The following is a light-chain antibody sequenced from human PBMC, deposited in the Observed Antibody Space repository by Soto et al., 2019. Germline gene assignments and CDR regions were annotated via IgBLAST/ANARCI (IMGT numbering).Light chain of an antibody. J-gene: IGKJ5*01. V-gene: IGKV4-1*01. CDR2: WAS. CDR1: QSVLYSSNNKNY. CDR3: QQYRGWPRT. Sequence: DIVMTQSPDSLAVSLGERATINCKSSQSVLYSSNNKNYLVWYQQKPGQPPKLLLYWASTRESGVPDRFSGSGSGTDFTLTISSLQSEDYGTYYCQQYRGWPRTFGQGTRLEIK.